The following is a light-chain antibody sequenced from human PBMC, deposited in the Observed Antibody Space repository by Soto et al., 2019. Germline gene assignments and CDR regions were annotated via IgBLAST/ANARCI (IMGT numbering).Light chain of an antibody. CDR3: QQSYSTLWP. CDR2: AAS. V-gene: IGKV1-39*01. CDR1: QSISSY. Sequence: DIEVTQTTSSLSASVGDRVTITCRASQSISSYLNWYQQKPGKAPKLLIYAASSLQSGVPSRFSGSGSGTDFTLTISSLQPEDFATYYCQQSYSTLWPFGQGSMVAI. J-gene: IGKJ1*01.